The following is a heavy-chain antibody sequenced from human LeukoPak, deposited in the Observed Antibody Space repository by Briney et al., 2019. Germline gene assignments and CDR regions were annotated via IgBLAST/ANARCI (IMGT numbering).Heavy chain of an antibody. D-gene: IGHD1-1*01. CDR2: TYYRSSWYN. V-gene: IGHV6-1*01. Sequence: SQTLSLTCANSGDSVSSNSAAWNCIRQSPSRGLEWLGRTYYRSSWYNDYAISVKSRITINPDTSKNQFSLQLNAVTPEDTAVYYCARGPQLVGYYYIDVWGKGTTVTVSS. CDR3: ARGPQLVGYYYIDV. CDR1: GDSVSSNSAA. J-gene: IGHJ6*03.